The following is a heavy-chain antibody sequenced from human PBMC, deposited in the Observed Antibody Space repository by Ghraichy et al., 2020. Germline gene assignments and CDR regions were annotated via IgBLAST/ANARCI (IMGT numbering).Heavy chain of an antibody. CDR3: AKDYYDSSGYGRALDY. V-gene: IGHV3-30*18. J-gene: IGHJ4*02. CDR2: ISYDGSNK. D-gene: IGHD3-22*01. CDR1: GNTLTNHA. Sequence: GGSLRLSCVGSGNTLTNHAMSWVRQAPGKGLEWVAVISYDGSNKYYADSVKGRFTISRDNSKNTLYLQMNSLRAEDTAVYYCAKDYYDSSGYGRALDYWGQGTLVTVSS.